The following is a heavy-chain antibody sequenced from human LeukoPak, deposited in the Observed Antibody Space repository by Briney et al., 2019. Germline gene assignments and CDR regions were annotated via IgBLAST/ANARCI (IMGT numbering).Heavy chain of an antibody. Sequence: GGSLRLSCAASGFTFSSYTMNWVRQAPGKGLEWVSSISSSGSSTYYTDSVKGRLTIFRDNAKNSLYLQMNSLRAEDTAVYYCARVLEIDYWGQGTLVTVSS. D-gene: IGHD2/OR15-2a*01. CDR3: ARVLEIDY. V-gene: IGHV3-21*01. J-gene: IGHJ4*02. CDR1: GFTFSSYT. CDR2: ISSSGSST.